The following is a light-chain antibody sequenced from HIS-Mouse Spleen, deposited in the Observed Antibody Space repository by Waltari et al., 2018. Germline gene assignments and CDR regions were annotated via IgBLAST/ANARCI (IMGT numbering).Light chain of an antibody. V-gene: IGLV3-10*01. J-gene: IGLJ2*01. CDR3: YSTDSSGNHRV. CDR2: EDS. CDR1: ALPTQY. Sequence: SYELTQPPSVSVSPGQTARITCPGDALPTQYAYWYQQKSGQAPVLVIYEDSKRPPGIPERFSGSSSGTMATLTISGAQVEDEADYYCYSTDSSGNHRVFGGGTKLTVL.